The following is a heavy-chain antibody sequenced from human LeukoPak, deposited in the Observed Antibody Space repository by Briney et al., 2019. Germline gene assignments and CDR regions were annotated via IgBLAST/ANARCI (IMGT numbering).Heavy chain of an antibody. Sequence: GGSLRLSCAASGFTFSNYYVHWVRQPPGKGLVWVSRINSDSRDTTYVDSVKGRFTISRDNAKNSLYLQMNSLRAEDTAVYYCARDPTSSWETAFDIWGQGTMVTVSS. D-gene: IGHD1-26*01. CDR2: INSDSRDT. J-gene: IGHJ3*02. CDR3: ARDPTSSWETAFDI. CDR1: GFTFSNYY. V-gene: IGHV3-74*03.